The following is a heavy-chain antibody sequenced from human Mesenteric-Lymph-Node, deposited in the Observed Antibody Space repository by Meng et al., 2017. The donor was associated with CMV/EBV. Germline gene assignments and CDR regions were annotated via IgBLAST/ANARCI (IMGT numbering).Heavy chain of an antibody. D-gene: IGHD3-9*01. J-gene: IGHJ4*02. CDR2: INHSGST. CDR1: GGSFSGYY. Sequence: HQWGAGLLKPSETLSVTCAVYGGSFSGYYWNWIRQSPEKGLEWIGEINHSGSTTYNPSFTSRIIISVDTSTNQISLNMSSVTAADTAVYYCARGSSYGILTGYFDYWGQGALVTVSS. CDR3: ARGSSYGILTGYFDY. V-gene: IGHV4-34*01.